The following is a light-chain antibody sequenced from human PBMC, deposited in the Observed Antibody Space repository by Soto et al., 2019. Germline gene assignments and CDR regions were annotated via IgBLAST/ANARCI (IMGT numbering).Light chain of an antibody. Sequence: DIQMTQSPSTLSASVGDRVTITCRAGQSINSWLAWYQQKPGKAPKLLIYKASSLESRVPSRFSGSGSGTEFTLTISSLQPDDFATYYCQQYDSYSWTFGQGTKVEIK. CDR2: KAS. J-gene: IGKJ1*01. CDR3: QQYDSYSWT. V-gene: IGKV1-5*03. CDR1: QSINSW.